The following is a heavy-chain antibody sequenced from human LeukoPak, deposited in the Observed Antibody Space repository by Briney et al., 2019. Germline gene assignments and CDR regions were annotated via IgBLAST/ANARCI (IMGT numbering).Heavy chain of an antibody. CDR1: GFTITAYA. CDR2: IGITSEYI. J-gene: IGHJ3*02. Sequence: GGSLRLSCAASGFTITAYAMSWLRQSPGKGLEWVSGIGITSEYIHYADSVKGRFTISRDNSKNTVYLEMSSLRAEDAAVYYCAKDPNGDYVGAFDTWGQGTMVIVSS. V-gene: IGHV3-23*01. D-gene: IGHD4-17*01. CDR3: AKDPNGDYVGAFDT.